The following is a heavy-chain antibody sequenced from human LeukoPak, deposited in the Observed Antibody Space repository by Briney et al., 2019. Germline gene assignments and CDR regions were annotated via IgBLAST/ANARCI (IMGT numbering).Heavy chain of an antibody. CDR1: GFTVSSNY. Sequence: GGSLRLSCAASGFTVSSNYMSWVRQAPGKGLEWVSVIYSGGSTYYADSVKGRFTISRDNSKNTLYLQMNSLRAEDTAVYYCAGHPKGWLQFDYWGQGTLVTVSS. CDR2: IYSGGST. CDR3: AGHPKGWLQFDY. J-gene: IGHJ4*02. D-gene: IGHD5-24*01. V-gene: IGHV3-66*01.